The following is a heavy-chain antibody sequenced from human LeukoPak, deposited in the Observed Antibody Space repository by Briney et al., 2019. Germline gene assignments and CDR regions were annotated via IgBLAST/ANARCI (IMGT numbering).Heavy chain of an antibody. CDR3: ARATTGRYYYYGMDV. Sequence: GGSLRLSCAASGFTFSDHYMDWVRQAPGKGLEWVGRTRNKANSYTTEYAASVKGRFTISRDDSKNSLYLQMNSLKTEDTAVYYCARATTGRYYYYGMDVWGQGTTVTVSS. V-gene: IGHV3-72*01. CDR2: TRNKANSYTT. D-gene: IGHD1-26*01. CDR1: GFTFSDHY. J-gene: IGHJ6*02.